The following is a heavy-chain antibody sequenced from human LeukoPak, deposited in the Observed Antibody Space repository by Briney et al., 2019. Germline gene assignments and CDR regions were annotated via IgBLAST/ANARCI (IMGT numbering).Heavy chain of an antibody. CDR1: GFTFSSYG. Sequence: PGGPLRLSCAASGFTFSSYGMHWVRQAPGKGLEWVAFIRYDGSNKYYADSVKGRFTISRDNSKNTLYLQMNSLRAEDTAVYYCANQLSRITMARGVIFDYWGQGTLVTVSS. CDR2: IRYDGSNK. V-gene: IGHV3-30*02. J-gene: IGHJ4*02. D-gene: IGHD3-10*01. CDR3: ANQLSRITMARGVIFDY.